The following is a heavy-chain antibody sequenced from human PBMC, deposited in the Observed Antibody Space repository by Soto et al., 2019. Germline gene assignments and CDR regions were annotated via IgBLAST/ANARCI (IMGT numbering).Heavy chain of an antibody. Sequence: ASVKVSCKASGYTFTSYGISWVRQAPGQGLEWMGWISAYNGNTNYAQKLQGRVTMTTDTSTSTAYMELRSLRSDDTAVYYCARRYRSSTSCKDTNMGDYYYMDVWGKGNTVYVS. V-gene: IGHV1-18*01. D-gene: IGHD2-2*01. CDR1: GYTFTSYG. J-gene: IGHJ6*03. CDR3: ARRYRSSTSCKDTNMGDYYYMDV. CDR2: ISAYNGNT.